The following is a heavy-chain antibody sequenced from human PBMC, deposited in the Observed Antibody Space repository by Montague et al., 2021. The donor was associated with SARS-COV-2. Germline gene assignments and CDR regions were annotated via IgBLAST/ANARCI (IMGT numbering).Heavy chain of an antibody. CDR3: ARAGWCCSGGSCYSQGGFDY. CDR1: GFIFSSHA. D-gene: IGHD2-15*01. CDR2: ISYDGSNK. J-gene: IGHJ4*02. Sequence: SLRLSCAASGFIFSSHAMHWVCQAPGKGLEWVAVISYDGSNKFYADSVKGRFTISRDNSKNTLYLQMSSLRAEDTAVYYCARAGWCCSGGSCYSQGGFDYWGQGTLVTVSS. V-gene: IGHV3-30-3*01.